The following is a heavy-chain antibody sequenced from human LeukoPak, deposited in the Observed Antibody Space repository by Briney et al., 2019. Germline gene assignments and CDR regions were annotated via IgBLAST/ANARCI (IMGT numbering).Heavy chain of an antibody. Sequence: GGSLRLSCAASGFTVSSNYMSWVRQAPGKGLEWVSVIYSGGSTYYADSVKGRFTISRDNSKNTLYLQMNSLKASDTAMYYCARSAAAGSIRYFDYWGQGTLVTVSS. CDR2: IYSGGST. J-gene: IGHJ4*02. CDR3: ARSAAAGSIRYFDY. V-gene: IGHV3-53*01. CDR1: GFTVSSNY. D-gene: IGHD6-13*01.